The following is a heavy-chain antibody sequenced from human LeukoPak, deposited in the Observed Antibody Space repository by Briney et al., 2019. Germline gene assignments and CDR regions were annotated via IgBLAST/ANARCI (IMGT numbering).Heavy chain of an antibody. D-gene: IGHD2-8*02. CDR2: TYHRSKWYS. CDR1: GDSVFSNSAA. Sequence: SQTLSLTCAISGDSVFSNSAAWNWIRQSPSRGLEWPGRTYHRSKWYSESALSLKGRITVNPDTSKNQFSLQLNSVGPEDTAVYYCARTTGHFDYWGQGTLVTVSS. J-gene: IGHJ4*02. V-gene: IGHV6-1*01. CDR3: ARTTGHFDY.